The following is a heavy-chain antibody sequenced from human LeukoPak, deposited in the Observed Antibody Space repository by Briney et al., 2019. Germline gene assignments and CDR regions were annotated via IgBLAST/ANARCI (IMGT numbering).Heavy chain of an antibody. V-gene: IGHV3-23*01. D-gene: IGHD1-26*01. CDR1: GFTVSSNG. CDR3: AKDIEFIVGATDY. CDR2: ISVSGGST. Sequence: GGSLRLSCAASGFTVSSNGMSWVRQAPGKGLEWVSAISVSGGSTYYADSVEGRFTISRDNSKNTLYLQMNSLRAEDTAVYYCAKDIEFIVGATDYWGQGTLVTVSS. J-gene: IGHJ4*02.